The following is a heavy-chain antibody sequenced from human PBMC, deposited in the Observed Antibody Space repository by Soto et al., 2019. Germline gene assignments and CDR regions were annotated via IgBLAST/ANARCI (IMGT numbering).Heavy chain of an antibody. Sequence: QVQLMQSGAEVKKPGASVRVSCKASGYTFIRYYLHWVRQAPGQGLEWMGIINPSGGGARYAQRFQGRVTMTSDTSTRTVFMELSSLRSEDTAVYYCARAQKETTLYYLHDMDVWGQGTTVTVSS. V-gene: IGHV1-46*01. CDR2: INPSGGGA. CDR3: ARAQKETTLYYLHDMDV. CDR1: GYTFIRYY. J-gene: IGHJ6*02. D-gene: IGHD1-7*01.